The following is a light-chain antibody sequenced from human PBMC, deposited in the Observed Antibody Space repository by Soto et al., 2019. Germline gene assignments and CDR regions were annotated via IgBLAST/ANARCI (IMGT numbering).Light chain of an antibody. V-gene: IGLV1-40*01. CDR2: GNN. CDR1: SSNIGANYD. Sequence: QSVLTQPPSVSGAPGQRFTISCTGSSSNIGANYDVHWYQQRPGTAPKLLIFGNNNRPSGVPDRFSGSKSGTSASLAITGLQAEDEGDYYCQSYDTTLSARYVFGTGTKVTVL. CDR3: QSYDTTLSARYV. J-gene: IGLJ1*01.